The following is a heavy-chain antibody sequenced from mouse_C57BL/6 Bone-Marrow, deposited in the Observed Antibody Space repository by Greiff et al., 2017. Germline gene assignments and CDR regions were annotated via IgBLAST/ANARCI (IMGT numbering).Heavy chain of an antibody. D-gene: IGHD4-1*01. CDR3: ARRELVSLFAY. V-gene: IGHV1-81*01. Sequence: QVQLQQSGAELARPGASVKLSCKASGYTFTSYGISWVKQRTGKGLEWIGEIYPRSGNTYYNEKFKGKATLTADKSSSTAYMELRSLTSEDSAVYFCARRELVSLFAYWGQGTLVTVSA. CDR2: IYPRSGNT. CDR1: GYTFTSYG. J-gene: IGHJ3*01.